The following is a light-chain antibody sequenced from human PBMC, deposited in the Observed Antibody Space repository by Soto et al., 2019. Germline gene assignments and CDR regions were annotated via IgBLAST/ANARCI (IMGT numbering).Light chain of an antibody. J-gene: IGKJ1*01. Sequence: IQLTQSPSSLSASVGDRVTITCRASQGINTFLAWYQQKPGKAPKLLIYAASTLQSGVPSRFSGSGSGTDFTLTISCLQSEDFATYYCQQYYSYPWTFGQGTKVDIK. V-gene: IGKV1-9*01. CDR1: QGINTF. CDR3: QQYYSYPWT. CDR2: AAS.